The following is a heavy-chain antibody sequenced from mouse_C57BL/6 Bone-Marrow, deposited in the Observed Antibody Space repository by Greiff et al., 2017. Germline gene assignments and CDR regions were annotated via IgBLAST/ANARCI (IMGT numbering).Heavy chain of an antibody. Sequence: QVHVKQSGAELAKPGASVKLSCKASGYTFTSYWMHWVKQRPGQGLEWIGYINPSSGYTKYNQKFKDKATLTADKSSSTAYMQLSSLTYEDSAVYYCARANWDWYFDVWGTGTTVTVSS. CDR2: INPSSGYT. D-gene: IGHD4-1*01. V-gene: IGHV1-7*01. CDR1: GYTFTSYW. J-gene: IGHJ1*03. CDR3: ARANWDWYFDV.